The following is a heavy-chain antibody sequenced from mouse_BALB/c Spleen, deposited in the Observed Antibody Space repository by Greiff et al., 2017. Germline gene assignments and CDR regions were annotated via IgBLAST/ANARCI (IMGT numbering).Heavy chain of an antibody. D-gene: IGHD2-10*02. J-gene: IGHJ4*01. V-gene: IGHV5-12-2*01. CDR3: ARRGYDAYYAMDY. CDR1: GFTFSSYT. Sequence: EVMLVESGGGLVQPGGSLKLSCAASGFTFSSYTMSWVRQTPEKRLEWVAYISNGGGSTYYPDTVKGRFTISRDNAKNTLYLQMSSLKSEDTAMYYCARRGYDAYYAMDYWGQGTSVTVSS. CDR2: ISNGGGST.